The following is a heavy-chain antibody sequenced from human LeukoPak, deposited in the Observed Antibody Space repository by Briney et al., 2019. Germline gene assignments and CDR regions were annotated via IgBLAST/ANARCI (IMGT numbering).Heavy chain of an antibody. CDR3: ARGNATLNDIVVVVAATLPFDY. Sequence: GGSLRLSCAASGFTFSNYGMHWVRQAPGKGLEWVAFIRNDGSTKFYADSVKGRFTISRDNAKNSLYLQMNSLRAEDTAVYYCARGNATLNDIVVVVAATLPFDYWGQGTLVTVSS. CDR2: IRNDGSTK. V-gene: IGHV3-30*02. J-gene: IGHJ4*02. CDR1: GFTFSNYG. D-gene: IGHD2-15*01.